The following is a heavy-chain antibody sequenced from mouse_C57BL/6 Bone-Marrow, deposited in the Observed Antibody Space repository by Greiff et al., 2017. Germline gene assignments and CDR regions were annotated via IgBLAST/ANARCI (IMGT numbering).Heavy chain of an antibody. D-gene: IGHD2-2*01. CDR2: IWWDDDK. J-gene: IGHJ2*01. Sequence: LQQSGPGLLQPSQTLSLTCSFSGFSLSTFGMGVGWIRQPPGQGLEWLAHIWWDDDKYYHPALKSRLTISKDTSKNQVYLKIANVDTADTATYYCAFYYGYDLDYWGQGTTLTVSA. CDR3: AFYYGYDLDY. CDR1: GFSLSTFGMG. V-gene: IGHV8-8*01.